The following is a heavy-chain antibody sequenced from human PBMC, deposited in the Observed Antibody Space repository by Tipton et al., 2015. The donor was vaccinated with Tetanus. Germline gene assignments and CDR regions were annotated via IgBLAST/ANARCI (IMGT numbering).Heavy chain of an antibody. D-gene: IGHD2-15*01. CDR3: AREADCGGGSCFSGDLDN. V-gene: IGHV3-33*01. CDR2: SWYDGTDQ. CDR1: GFIFSSYG. J-gene: IGHJ4*02. Sequence: SLRLSCAASGFIFSSYGIHWVRQAPGKGLEWVAVSWYDGTDQYYADSVKGRFTLSRDNSKNTLYLQMDSLRAEDTALYYCAREADCGGGSCFSGDLDNWGQGTQVTVSS.